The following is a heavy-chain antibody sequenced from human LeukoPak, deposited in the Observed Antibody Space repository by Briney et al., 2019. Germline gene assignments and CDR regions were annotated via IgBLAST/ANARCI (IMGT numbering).Heavy chain of an antibody. Sequence: SETLSLTCTVSGGSISSNPYYWGWIRQPPGKGLEWIGTIPYSGSTYYNPSLKSRVTISVDTSKNQFSLKLSSVTAADTAVFYCARLNDYGSNTDYWGQGTLVTVSS. D-gene: IGHD4-23*01. V-gene: IGHV4-39*01. CDR1: GGSISSNPYY. CDR3: ARLNDYGSNTDY. J-gene: IGHJ4*02. CDR2: IPYSGST.